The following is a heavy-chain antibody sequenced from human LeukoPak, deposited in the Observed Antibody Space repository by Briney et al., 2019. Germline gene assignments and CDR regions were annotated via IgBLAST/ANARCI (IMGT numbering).Heavy chain of an antibody. CDR3: ARAYNWGYDY. V-gene: IGHV1-2*02. D-gene: IGHD1-1*01. CDR1: GYTFNRPY. J-gene: IGHJ4*02. Sequence: ASVKVSCQASGYTFNRPYIHWVRQAPGQGFEWMGWINPNSGDTNYAQKFQGRVTMTRDTSISTAYMELSRLRFDDTAVYYCARAYNWGYDYWGQGTLVTVSS. CDR2: INPNSGDT.